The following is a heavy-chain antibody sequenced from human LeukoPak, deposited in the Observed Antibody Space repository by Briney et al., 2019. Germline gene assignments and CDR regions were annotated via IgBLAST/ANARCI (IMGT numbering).Heavy chain of an antibody. CDR1: GYTFTGYY. CDR3: ARDLNGVTIFGVVIMGMDV. D-gene: IGHD3-3*01. J-gene: IGHJ6*02. Sequence: ASVKVSCKASGYTFTGYYMHWVRQAPGQGPEWMGWINPNSGGTNYAQKFQGRVTMTRDTSISTAYMELSRLRSDDTAVYYCARDLNGVTIFGVVIMGMDVWGQGTTVTVSS. CDR2: INPNSGGT. V-gene: IGHV1-2*02.